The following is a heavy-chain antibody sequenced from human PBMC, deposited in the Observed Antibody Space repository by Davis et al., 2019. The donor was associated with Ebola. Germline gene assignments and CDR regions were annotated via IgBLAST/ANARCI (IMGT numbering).Heavy chain of an antibody. Sequence: SETLSLTCTVSGGSISSSSYYWGWIRQPPGKGLEWIGYIYYSGSTNYNPSLKSRVTISVDTSKNQFSLNLSSVTAADTAVYYCARGPLWYSTNWFDPWGQGTLVTVSS. CDR2: IYYSGST. V-gene: IGHV4-61*05. CDR1: GGSISSSSYY. D-gene: IGHD2-21*01. J-gene: IGHJ5*02. CDR3: ARGPLWYSTNWFDP.